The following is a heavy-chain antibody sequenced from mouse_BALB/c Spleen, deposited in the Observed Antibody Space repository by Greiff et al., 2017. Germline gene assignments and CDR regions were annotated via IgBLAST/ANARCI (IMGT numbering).Heavy chain of an antibody. CDR3: ARYYYGSSYPFDY. Sequence: VQLQQPGAELVKPGASVKMSCKASGYTFTSYNMHWVKQTPGQGLEWIGAIYPGNGDTSYNQKFKGKATLTADKSSSTAYMQLSSLTSEDSAVYYCARYYYGSSYPFDYWGQGTTLTVSS. V-gene: IGHV1-12*01. CDR2: IYPGNGDT. CDR1: GYTFTSYN. D-gene: IGHD1-1*01. J-gene: IGHJ2*01.